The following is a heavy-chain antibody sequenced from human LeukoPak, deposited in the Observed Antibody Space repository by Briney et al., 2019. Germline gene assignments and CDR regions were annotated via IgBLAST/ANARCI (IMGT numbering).Heavy chain of an antibody. J-gene: IGHJ4*02. CDR1: GFTFSSYA. Sequence: GRSLRLSCAASGFTFSSYAMSWVRQAPGKGPEWVSGISGSGGSTYYADSVKGRFTISRHNSKNTLYLQMNSLRAEDTAVYYCARLEYSSSSVVYWGQGTLVTVSS. D-gene: IGHD6-6*01. CDR3: ARLEYSSSSVVY. CDR2: ISGSGGST. V-gene: IGHV3-23*01.